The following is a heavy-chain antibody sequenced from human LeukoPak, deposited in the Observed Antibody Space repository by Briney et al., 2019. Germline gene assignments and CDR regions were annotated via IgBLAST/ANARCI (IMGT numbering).Heavy chain of an antibody. Sequence: GGSLRLSWAGSGFTVSSNYKSWGRQAPGKGLEWVSVIYSGDNTYYADSVKGRFTISRDNSKNTLYLQMNRLRAEDTAVYYCARAGLDSSGQHPHDYWGQGTLVTVSS. J-gene: IGHJ4*02. CDR3: ARAGLDSSGQHPHDY. CDR1: GFTVSSNY. V-gene: IGHV3-66*02. CDR2: IYSGDNT. D-gene: IGHD3-22*01.